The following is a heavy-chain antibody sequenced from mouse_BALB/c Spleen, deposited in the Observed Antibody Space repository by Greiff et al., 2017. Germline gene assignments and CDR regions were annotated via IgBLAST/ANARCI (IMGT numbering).Heavy chain of an antibody. CDR1: GDSITSGY. CDR2: ISYSGST. CDR3: ARGAYYGNYYYAMDY. Sequence: EVQLQQSGPSLVKPSQTLSLTCSVTGDSITSGYWNWIRKFPGNKLEYMGYISYSGSTYYNPSLKSRISITRDTSKNQYYLQLNSVTTEDTATYYCARGAYYGNYYYAMDYWGQGTSVTVSS. V-gene: IGHV3-8*02. J-gene: IGHJ4*01. D-gene: IGHD2-10*01.